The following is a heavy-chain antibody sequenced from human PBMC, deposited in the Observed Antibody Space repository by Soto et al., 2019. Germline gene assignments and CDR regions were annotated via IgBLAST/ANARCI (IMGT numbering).Heavy chain of an antibody. CDR1: GYTFTIYG. Sequence: GAWVNVSCKASGYTFTIYGISLVRQAPGQGLEWMGWISAYNGNTNYAQKLQGRVTMTTDTSTSTAYMELRSLRSDDTAVYYCARKGPGPHAFDIWGQGTMVTVSS. CDR2: ISAYNGNT. J-gene: IGHJ3*02. CDR3: ARKGPGPHAFDI. V-gene: IGHV1-18*01.